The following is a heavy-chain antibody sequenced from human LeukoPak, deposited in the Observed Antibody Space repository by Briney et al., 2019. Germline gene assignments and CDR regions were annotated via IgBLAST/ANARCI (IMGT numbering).Heavy chain of an antibody. Sequence: ASLKVSCKASGGTFSSYAISWVRQAPGQGLEWMGRIIPILGIANYAQKFQGRVTITADKSTGTAYMELSSLRSEDTAVYYCARGGSDGYNCFDYWGQGTLVTVSS. CDR1: GGTFSSYA. J-gene: IGHJ4*02. CDR3: ARGGSDGYNCFDY. D-gene: IGHD5-24*01. V-gene: IGHV1-69*04. CDR2: IIPILGIA.